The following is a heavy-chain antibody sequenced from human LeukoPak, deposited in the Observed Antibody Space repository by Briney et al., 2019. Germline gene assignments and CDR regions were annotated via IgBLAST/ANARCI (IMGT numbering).Heavy chain of an antibody. CDR2: IYYSGST. CDR3: ARLSSLANIAARGRTWLDP. CDR1: GGSINNSY. D-gene: IGHD6-6*01. J-gene: IGHJ5*02. Sequence: SETLSLTCTVSGGSINNSYWAWIRQPPGKGLEWIGHIYYSGSTNYSPSLKSRVTISVDTSKNQFSLKLSSVTAADTAVYYCARLSSLANIAARGRTWLDPWGQGSLVTVSS. V-gene: IGHV4-59*01.